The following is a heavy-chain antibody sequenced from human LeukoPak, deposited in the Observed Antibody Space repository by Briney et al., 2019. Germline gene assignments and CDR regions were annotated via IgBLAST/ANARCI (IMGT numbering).Heavy chain of an antibody. CDR2: IIPIFGTA. CDR3: AGVRHDYGDYGAFDI. CDR1: GGTFSSYA. J-gene: IGHJ3*02. D-gene: IGHD4-17*01. V-gene: IGHV1-69*05. Sequence: GASVKVSCKASGGTFSSYAISWVRQAPRQGLEWMGGIIPIFGTANYAQKFQGRVTITTDESTSTAYMELSSLRSEDTAVYYCAGVRHDYGDYGAFDIWGQGTMVTVSS.